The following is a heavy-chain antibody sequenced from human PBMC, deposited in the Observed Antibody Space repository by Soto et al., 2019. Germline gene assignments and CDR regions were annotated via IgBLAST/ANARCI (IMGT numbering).Heavy chain of an antibody. D-gene: IGHD6-6*01. CDR1: GYTFTSYY. V-gene: IGHV1-46*01. J-gene: IGHJ5*02. CDR2: INPSGGST. Sequence: ASVKVSCKASGYTFTSYYMHWVRQAPGQGLEWMGIINPSGGSTSYAQKFQGRVAMTRDTSTSTVYMELSSLRSEDTAVYYCARARSIAARPLAIDPWGQGTVVTVSS. CDR3: ARARSIAARPLAIDP.